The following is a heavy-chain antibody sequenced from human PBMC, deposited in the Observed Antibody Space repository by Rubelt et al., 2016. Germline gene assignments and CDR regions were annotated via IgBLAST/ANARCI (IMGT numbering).Heavy chain of an antibody. CDR1: GESLSGYY. V-gene: IGHV4-34*01. CDR2: INHSGSK. J-gene: IGHJ3*02. D-gene: IGHD7-27*01. CDR3: ARRLRYLTGVDRLDAFDI. Sequence: QVQLQQWGAGLLKPSETLSLTCAVSGESLSGYYGNWIRQPPGKGLEWIGEINHSGSKNYNPSLKSQIINTEETYKNPISLKLRSVTAADTAVYYCARRLRYLTGVDRLDAFDIWGQGTMVTVSS.